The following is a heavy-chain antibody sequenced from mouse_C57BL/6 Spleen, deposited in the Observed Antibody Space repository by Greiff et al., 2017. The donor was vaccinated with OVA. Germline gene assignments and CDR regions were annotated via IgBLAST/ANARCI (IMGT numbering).Heavy chain of an antibody. CDR2: IHPNSGST. CDR1: GYTFTSYW. J-gene: IGHJ2*01. D-gene: IGHD2-4*01. CDR3: ASEWEIYYDDDYFDY. Sequence: VQLQQPGAELVKPGASVKLSCKASGYTFTSYWMHWVKQRPGQGLEWIGMIHPNSGSTNYNEKFKSKATLTVDKSSSTAYMQLSSLTSEDSAVYYCASEWEIYYDDDYFDYWGQGTTLTVSS. V-gene: IGHV1-64*01.